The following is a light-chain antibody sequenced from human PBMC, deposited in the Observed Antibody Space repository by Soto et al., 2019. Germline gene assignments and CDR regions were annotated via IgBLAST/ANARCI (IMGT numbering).Light chain of an antibody. J-gene: IGKJ5*01. Sequence: EIVMTQSPATLSVSPGERATLSCRASQSVGGDLAWYQQKPGQAPRLLIYDTSTRASGIPARFSGSGSGIEFTLTISSLQSEDLAVYYCQQYNKWPPITFGQGTRLEI. CDR2: DTS. CDR3: QQYNKWPPIT. V-gene: IGKV3-15*01. CDR1: QSVGGD.